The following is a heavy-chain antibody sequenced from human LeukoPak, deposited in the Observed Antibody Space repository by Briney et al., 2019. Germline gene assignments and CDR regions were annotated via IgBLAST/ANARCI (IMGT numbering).Heavy chain of an antibody. Sequence: ASVKVSCKASGYSFTGYYIHWVRQAPGQGLEWMGWVNSNIGDTYYAQKFRGRLAITRDKSITTVHMELSSLRSNDTAVYYCARALWGSYRYTSDYWGQGTLVTVSS. D-gene: IGHD3-16*02. V-gene: IGHV1-2*02. J-gene: IGHJ4*02. CDR3: ARALWGSYRYTSDY. CDR2: VNSNIGDT. CDR1: GYSFTGYY.